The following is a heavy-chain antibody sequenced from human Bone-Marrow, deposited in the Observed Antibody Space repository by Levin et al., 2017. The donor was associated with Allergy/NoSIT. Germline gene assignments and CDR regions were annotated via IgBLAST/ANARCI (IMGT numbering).Heavy chain of an antibody. CDR3: ARDLVGVDAFDF. Sequence: ASVKVSCKASGYTFTNYYIHWIRQAPGQGLEWMGRINPDGGGTKFSQQFEGRVTLTRDTSIRTVNMELSRLRSDDTAVYFCARDLVGVDAFDFWGQGTMVIVSS. V-gene: IGHV1-2*02. J-gene: IGHJ3*01. D-gene: IGHD1-26*01. CDR2: INPDGGGT. CDR1: GYTFTNYY.